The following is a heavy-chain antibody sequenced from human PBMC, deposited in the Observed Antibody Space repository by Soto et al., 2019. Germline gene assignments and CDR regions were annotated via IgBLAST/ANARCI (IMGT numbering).Heavy chain of an antibody. V-gene: IGHV4-39*01. CDR2: IYYSGST. CDR3: ASEVRGVGFDY. CDR1: GGSISSSSYY. Sequence: SETLSLTCTVSGGSISSSSYYWGWIRQPPGKGLEWIGSIYYSGSTYYNPSLKSRVTISVDTSKNQFSLKLSSVTAADTAVYYCASEVRGVGFDYWGQGTLVTVSS. D-gene: IGHD3-10*01. J-gene: IGHJ4*02.